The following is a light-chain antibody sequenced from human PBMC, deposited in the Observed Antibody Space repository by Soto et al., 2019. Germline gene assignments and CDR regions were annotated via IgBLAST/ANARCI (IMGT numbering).Light chain of an antibody. V-gene: IGKV1-39*01. Sequence: DIQMTQSPSSLSASVGDSVTISCRSSQKIDTFLNWYQQKAGEAPKLLIRSSTTLQDGVPSRFTGSGSGTEFALTIGSLQPEDFASYYCQQSHSAPTFGQGTKV. CDR3: QQSHSAPT. J-gene: IGKJ1*01. CDR2: SST. CDR1: QKIDTF.